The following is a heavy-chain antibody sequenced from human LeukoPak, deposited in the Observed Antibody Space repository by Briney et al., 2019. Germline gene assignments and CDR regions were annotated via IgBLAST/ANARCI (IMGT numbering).Heavy chain of an antibody. D-gene: IGHD4-17*01. J-gene: IGHJ4*02. Sequence: GGSLRLSCAASGFTFSTYAMHWVRQAPGKGLEWVAVIWYDRTNKHYADSVKGRFTISRDNSKNTLYLQMSSLRAEDTAVYYCARDRLTTVTTFHFDYWGQGTLVTVSS. V-gene: IGHV3-33*01. CDR2: IWYDRTNK. CDR1: GFTFSTYA. CDR3: ARDRLTTVTTFHFDY.